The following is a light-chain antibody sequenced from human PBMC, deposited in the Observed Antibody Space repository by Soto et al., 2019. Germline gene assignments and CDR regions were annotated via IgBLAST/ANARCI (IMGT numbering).Light chain of an antibody. V-gene: IGKV1-9*01. CDR1: QGISSY. Sequence: DIQLTQSPSFLSASVGDRVTITCRASQGISSYLAWYQQKPGKAPKLLIYAASTLQSGVPSRFSGSGSGTEFTLTISSLQPEDFATYFCQQLNSYPFGYTFGQGTKLEIK. CDR2: AAS. CDR3: QQLNSYPFGYT. J-gene: IGKJ2*01.